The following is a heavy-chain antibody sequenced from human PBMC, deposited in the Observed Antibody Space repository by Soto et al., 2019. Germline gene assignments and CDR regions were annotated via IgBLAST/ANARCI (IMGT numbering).Heavy chain of an antibody. V-gene: IGHV4-39*01. CDR2: IYYSGST. Sequence: SETLSLTCSASGGSITSSSHFWGWIRQPPGKGLEWIGTIYYSGSTYYNPSLKSRVTISLDPSKNQFSLKLSSVTAADTAVYYCARQGGGYYGSGSYPHNWFDPWGQGTLVTVSS. CDR3: ARQGGGYYGSGSYPHNWFDP. CDR1: GGSITSSSHF. D-gene: IGHD3-10*01. J-gene: IGHJ5*02.